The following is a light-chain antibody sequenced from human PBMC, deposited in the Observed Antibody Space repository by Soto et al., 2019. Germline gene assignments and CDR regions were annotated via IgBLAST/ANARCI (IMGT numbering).Light chain of an antibody. Sequence: QSVLTQPPSASGTPGQRVTISCSGTSSNIGSNTVNWYQQLPGTAPKLLIYNNNQRPSGVPDRLSGSKSGTSGSLAISGLQAEDEAVYYCAAWDDSLLDHVFGAGTKLTVL. CDR3: AAWDDSLLDHV. J-gene: IGLJ3*02. CDR1: SSNIGSNT. V-gene: IGLV1-44*01. CDR2: NNN.